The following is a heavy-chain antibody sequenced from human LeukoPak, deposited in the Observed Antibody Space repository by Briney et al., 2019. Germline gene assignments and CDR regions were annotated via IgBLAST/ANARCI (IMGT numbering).Heavy chain of an antibody. J-gene: IGHJ5*02. CDR2: IYYSGST. CDR3: ARVNSLHNWFDP. Sequence: SETLSLTCTVSGGSISSSSYYWGWIRQPPGKGLEWIGSIYYSGSTYYNPSLKSRVTISVDTSKNQFSLKLSSVTAADTAVYYCARVNSLHNWFDPWGQGTLVTVSS. CDR1: GGSISSSSYY. V-gene: IGHV4-39*07. D-gene: IGHD2/OR15-2a*01.